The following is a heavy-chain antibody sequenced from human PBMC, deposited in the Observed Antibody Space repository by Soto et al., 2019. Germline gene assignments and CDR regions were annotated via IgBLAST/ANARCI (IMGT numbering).Heavy chain of an antibody. Sequence: QVQLVQSGAEVKKPGSSVKVSCKASGGTFSSYAISWVRQAPGQGLEWMGGIIPIFGTANYAQKFQGRVTITADESTSTAYMELSSLRSEDTGVYYCARDLMDCSSTSCYRDYYYYGMDVWGQGTTVTVSS. CDR2: IIPIFGTA. J-gene: IGHJ6*02. CDR3: ARDLMDCSSTSCYRDYYYYGMDV. D-gene: IGHD2-2*01. CDR1: GGTFSSYA. V-gene: IGHV1-69*01.